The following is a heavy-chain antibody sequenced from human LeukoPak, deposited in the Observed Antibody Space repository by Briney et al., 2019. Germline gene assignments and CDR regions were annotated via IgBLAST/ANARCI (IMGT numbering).Heavy chain of an antibody. V-gene: IGHV4-34*09. CDR2: IYYSGST. Sequence: TLSLTCAVYGGSFSGYYWSWIRQPPGKGLEWIGYIYYSGSTYYNPSLKSRVTISVDTSKNQFSLKLSSVTAADTAVYYCAREKDWFDPWGQGTLVTVSS. CDR3: AREKDWFDP. CDR1: GGSFSGYY. J-gene: IGHJ5*02.